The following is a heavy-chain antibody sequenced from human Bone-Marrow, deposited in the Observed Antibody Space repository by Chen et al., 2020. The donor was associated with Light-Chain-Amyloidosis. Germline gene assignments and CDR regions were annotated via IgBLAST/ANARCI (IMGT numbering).Heavy chain of an antibody. Sequence: VKKPGESLKTSCKGSGYTFPNYWIGWVRQMPGKGLEWMGVIYPDDSDARYSPSFEGQVTISADKSITTAYLQWRSLKASDTAMYYCARRRDGYNFDYWGQGTLVTVSS. J-gene: IGHJ4*02. CDR1: GYTFPNYW. V-gene: IGHV5-51*01. CDR2: IYPDDSDA. CDR3: ARRRDGYNFDY. D-gene: IGHD5-12*01.